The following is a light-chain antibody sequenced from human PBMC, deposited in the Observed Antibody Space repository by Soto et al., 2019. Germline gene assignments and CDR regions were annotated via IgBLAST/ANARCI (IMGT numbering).Light chain of an antibody. CDR3: QQSYSMPLS. J-gene: IGKJ4*01. Sequence: DLQMTQSPSSLSASVGDRVTITFRASQSISSYLNWYQQKPGTAPKLLIYAASSLQSGVSSRFSGSGSGTDFTLTISSLQPEDFATYYCQQSYSMPLSFGGGTKVEIK. CDR1: QSISSY. CDR2: AAS. V-gene: IGKV1-39*01.